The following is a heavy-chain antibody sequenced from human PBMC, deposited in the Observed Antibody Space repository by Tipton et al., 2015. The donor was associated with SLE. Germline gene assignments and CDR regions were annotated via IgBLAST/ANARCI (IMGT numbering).Heavy chain of an antibody. D-gene: IGHD3-22*01. CDR1: GGSIGPYY. CDR2: IYFDGNS. Sequence: TLSLTCTVSGGSIGPYYWHWIRQSPGKALQWFGYIYFDGNSNGRGHYNPSPKSRVTMSVDPSKMQFSLNLNSVTAADTALYFCARGIKDSYYNDIGAFDIWGQGTMVTVSS. V-gene: IGHV4-59*01. CDR3: ARGIKDSYYNDIGAFDI. J-gene: IGHJ3*02.